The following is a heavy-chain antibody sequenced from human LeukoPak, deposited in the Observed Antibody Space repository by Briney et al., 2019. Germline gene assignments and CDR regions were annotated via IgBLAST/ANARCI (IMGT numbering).Heavy chain of an antibody. J-gene: IGHJ3*02. CDR3: AREDSSSWYGPDAFDI. CDR1: GGSFSGYY. Sequence: SETLSLTCAVYGGSFSGYYWSWIRQHPGKGLEWIGEINHSGSTNYNPSLKSRVTISVDTSKNQFSLQLNSVTPEDTAVYYCAREDSSSWYGPDAFDIWGQGTMVTVSS. D-gene: IGHD6-13*01. V-gene: IGHV4-34*01. CDR2: INHSGST.